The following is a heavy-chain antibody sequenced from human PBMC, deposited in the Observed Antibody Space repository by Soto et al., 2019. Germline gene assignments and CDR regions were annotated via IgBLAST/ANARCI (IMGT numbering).Heavy chain of an antibody. V-gene: IGHV4-30-2*01. CDR2: IYHSGST. CDR3: ARGPPFLP. Sequence: PSETLSLTCAVSGGSISSGGYSWSWIRQPPGRGLEWIGYIYHSGSTYYNPSLKSRVSISEDRSKNQFSLKLSSVTAADTAVYYCARGPPFLPWGQGTLVTVS. D-gene: IGHD3-3*02. CDR1: GGSISSGGYS. J-gene: IGHJ5*02.